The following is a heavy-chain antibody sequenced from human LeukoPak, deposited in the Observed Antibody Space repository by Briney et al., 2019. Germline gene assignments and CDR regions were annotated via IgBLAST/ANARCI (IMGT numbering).Heavy chain of an antibody. CDR3: ARVIQQSNWKSGFDY. CDR2: IHSSGNT. D-gene: IGHD5-18*01. CDR1: GGSINTYY. V-gene: IGHV4-4*07. J-gene: IGHJ4*02. Sequence: SETLSLTCTVSGGSINTYYWSWIRQPAGKTLEWIGRIHSSGNTHYNPSLKSRVTVSVDTSKNQFSLKLSSVTAADTAVYYCARVIQQSNWKSGFDYWGQGTLVTVSS.